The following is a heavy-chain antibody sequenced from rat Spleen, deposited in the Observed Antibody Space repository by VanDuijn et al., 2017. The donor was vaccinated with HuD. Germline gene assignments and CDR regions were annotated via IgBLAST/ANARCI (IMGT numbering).Heavy chain of an antibody. Sequence: EVQLVESGGGLVQPGRSLKLSCVASGFTFNKYWMNWIRQAPGKGLEWVASITNSGANTYYPDSVKGRFTISRDNAQNTLYLQMDSLRSEDTATYYCTTGFNYGGSPFDYWGQGVMVTVSS. CDR3: TTGFNYGGSPFDY. D-gene: IGHD1-11*01. CDR2: ITNSGANT. CDR1: GFTFNKYW. J-gene: IGHJ2*01. V-gene: IGHV5-31*01.